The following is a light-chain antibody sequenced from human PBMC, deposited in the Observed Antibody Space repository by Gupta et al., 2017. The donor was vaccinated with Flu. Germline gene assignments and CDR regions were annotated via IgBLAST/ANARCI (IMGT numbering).Light chain of an antibody. CDR1: HSSAAY. CDR2: DTS. V-gene: IGKV1-39*01. Sequence: DIQMTQPPSSLSASVGDRVTITCRASHSSAAYLNWLQQKPGRAPRLLIYDTSILESGVPLRFSASGSGTDFTLTINGLQPEDFATYYCLQSYSTPYTFGQGTKLEIK. CDR3: LQSYSTPYT. J-gene: IGKJ2*01.